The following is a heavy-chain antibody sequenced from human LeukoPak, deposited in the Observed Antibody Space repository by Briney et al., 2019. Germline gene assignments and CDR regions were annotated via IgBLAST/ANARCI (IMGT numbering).Heavy chain of an antibody. J-gene: IGHJ2*01. D-gene: IGHD2-21*01. V-gene: IGHV3-23*01. Sequence: GGYLRLSCVASGFTFRNYAMTWVRQAPGKGLEWVSFISGSGDSAYYADSLKGRFTISRDKSKSTLYLQMDSLRAEDTAVYYCARVAILSWYFDLWGRGTLVTVSS. CDR1: GFTFRNYA. CDR3: ARVAILSWYFDL. CDR2: ISGSGDSA.